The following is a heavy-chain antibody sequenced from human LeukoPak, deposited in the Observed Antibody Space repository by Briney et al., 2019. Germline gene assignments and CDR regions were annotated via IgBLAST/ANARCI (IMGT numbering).Heavy chain of an antibody. J-gene: IGHJ4*02. CDR3: ARDPIGSRWPYYFDY. V-gene: IGHV1-3*01. D-gene: IGHD6-13*01. Sequence: GASVKVSCKASGYTFTTYAMHWVRQAPGQRLEWMGWINAGNGNTKYSQKFQARVTITRDTSASTAYMELSSLRSEGTAAYYCARDPIGSRWPYYFDYWGQGTLVTVSS. CDR1: GYTFTTYA. CDR2: INAGNGNT.